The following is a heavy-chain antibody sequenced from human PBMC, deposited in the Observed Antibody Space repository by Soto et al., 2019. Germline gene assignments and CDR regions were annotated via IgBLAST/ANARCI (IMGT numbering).Heavy chain of an antibody. Sequence: QLQLQESGPGLVKPSETLSLTCTVSGGSISSSSYYWGWIRQPPGKGLEWIGSIYYSGSTYYNPSLKSRVTISVDTSKNQFSLKLSSVTAADTAVYYCATPTWSNSGWFYWGQGTLVTVSS. CDR3: ATPTWSNSGWFY. V-gene: IGHV4-39*01. D-gene: IGHD6-19*01. J-gene: IGHJ4*02. CDR1: GGSISSSSYY. CDR2: IYYSGST.